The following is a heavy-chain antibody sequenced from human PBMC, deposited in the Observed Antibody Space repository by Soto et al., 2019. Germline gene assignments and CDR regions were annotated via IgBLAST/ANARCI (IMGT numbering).Heavy chain of an antibody. Sequence: SVEVSFQASGFTFTSSSLQLGRQARGQRLEWIGWIVVGSGNTNYAQKFQERVTIPRDMSTSTAYMELSSLRSEDTAVYYCSAARARSYDYVWGSYSSLIYWGQGTLVTVSS. CDR1: GFTFTSSS. CDR2: IVVGSGNT. D-gene: IGHD3-16*02. CDR3: SAARARSYDYVWGSYSSLIY. V-gene: IGHV1-58*01. J-gene: IGHJ4*02.